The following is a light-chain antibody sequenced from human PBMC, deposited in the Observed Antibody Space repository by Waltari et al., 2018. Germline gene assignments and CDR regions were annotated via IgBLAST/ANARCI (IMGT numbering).Light chain of an antibody. V-gene: IGLV2-23*01. CDR1: SRDVGGYNL. J-gene: IGLJ1*01. CDR2: EGR. Sequence: QSALTQPASVSGSPGQSISISCTGTSRDVGGYNLVSWYQHPPGKAPKLIIYEGRKRPSGISTRFSCSKSGNTASLTISGLQADDEADYYCCSYAGSRAFVFGTGTKVTVV. CDR3: CSYAGSRAFV.